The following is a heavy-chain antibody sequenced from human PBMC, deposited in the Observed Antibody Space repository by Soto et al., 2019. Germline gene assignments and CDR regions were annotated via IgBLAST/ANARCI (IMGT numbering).Heavy chain of an antibody. V-gene: IGHV3-23*01. Sequence: EVQLLESGGTLVQPGGSLRLSCAASGFTFSTYAMNWVRQAPGKGLEWVSYISGSSGGSTYYADSVKGMFTISRYNSKYTLFLQMNSLRVEDTAVYYCAKVSRFPGGLRSLFWGQGSLVTVSS. CDR3: AKVSRFPGGLRSLF. D-gene: IGHD3-16*01. J-gene: IGHJ4*02. CDR1: GFTFSTYA. CDR2: ISGSSGGST.